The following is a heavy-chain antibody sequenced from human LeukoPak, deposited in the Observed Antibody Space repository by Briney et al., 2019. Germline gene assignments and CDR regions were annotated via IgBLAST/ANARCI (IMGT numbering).Heavy chain of an antibody. CDR3: ARGYYVGSDFEYFQH. J-gene: IGHJ1*01. V-gene: IGHV1-2*02. CDR2: INPNSGGT. Sequence: ASVKVSCKASGYTFTDYYMHWVRQAPGQGLEWMAWINPNSGGTNYAQKFQGRVTMTRDTSISTAYMELSRLKSDDTAVYYCARGYYVGSDFEYFQHWGQGTLVTVSS. CDR1: GYTFTDYY. D-gene: IGHD3-22*01.